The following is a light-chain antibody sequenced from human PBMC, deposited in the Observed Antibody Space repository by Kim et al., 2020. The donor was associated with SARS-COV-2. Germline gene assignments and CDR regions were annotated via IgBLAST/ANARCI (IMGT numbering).Light chain of an antibody. CDR1: QNIRAW. J-gene: IGKJ1*01. Sequence: PEPVGDRVTIPGRASQNIRAWLAWYQQKPGKAPKLLIYDGSILESGVPSRFSGSGSGTDFTLTINSLQPDDFATYYCQQYESYSTFGQGTKVDIK. CDR3: QQYESYST. V-gene: IGKV1-5*01. CDR2: DGS.